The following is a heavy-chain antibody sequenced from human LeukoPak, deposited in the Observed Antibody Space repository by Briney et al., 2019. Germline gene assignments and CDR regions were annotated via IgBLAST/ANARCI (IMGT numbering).Heavy chain of an antibody. CDR3: ARDDFGVLRV. Sequence: GGSLRLSCAASTFTLSSFSMKWGRQAPGKGLEWISYISSTSRSIYYADSVKRRFTISRDNAKNSLFLQMNSLRAEDTAVYYCARDDFGVLRVWGQGTLVTVSS. J-gene: IGHJ4*02. V-gene: IGHV3-48*04. CDR1: TFTLSSFS. CDR2: ISSTSRSI. D-gene: IGHD3-3*01.